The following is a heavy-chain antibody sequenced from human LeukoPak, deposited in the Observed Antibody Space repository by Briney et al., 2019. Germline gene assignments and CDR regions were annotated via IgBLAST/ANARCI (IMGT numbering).Heavy chain of an antibody. CDR3: SRTVTRFGVLCDC. CDR2: IRSAGYGETA. Sequence: QPGRSLRLFCKTSGFTFGDYVMSWVRQAPGKGREWVGFIRSAGYGETAEYAASVKEKFTIPRDDSKGIAYLQLNSRKIEDTAVYYYSRTVTRFGVLCDCWGEGTLVTVSS. D-gene: IGHD4-23*01. V-gene: IGHV3-49*04. CDR1: GFTFGDYV. J-gene: IGHJ4*02.